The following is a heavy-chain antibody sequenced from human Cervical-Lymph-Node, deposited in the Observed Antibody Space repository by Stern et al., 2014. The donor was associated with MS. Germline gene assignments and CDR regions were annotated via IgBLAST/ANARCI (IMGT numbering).Heavy chain of an antibody. V-gene: IGHV1-3*01. CDR1: GYTFTSYA. D-gene: IGHD1-26*01. CDR2: INAGNGNT. J-gene: IGHJ6*02. CDR3: AKSIVGATLPGLYVGLDV. Sequence: QVQLVESGAEVKKPGASVKVSCKASGYTFTSYAMHWVRQAPGQRLEWMGWINAGNGNTKYSQKFQGRVTITRDTSASTAYMELSSLRSEDTAVYYCAKSIVGATLPGLYVGLDVWGQGTTVTVSS.